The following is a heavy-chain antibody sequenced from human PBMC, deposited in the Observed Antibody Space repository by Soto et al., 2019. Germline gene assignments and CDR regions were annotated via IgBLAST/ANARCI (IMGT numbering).Heavy chain of an antibody. CDR1: GGSFSGYY. Sequence: KTSETLSLTCAVYGGSFSGYYWSWIRQPPGKGLEWIGEINHSGSTNYNPSLKSLVTISVDTSKNQFSPKLSSVTAADTAVYYCARGKLSDYVWGSYRYHFDYWGQGTVVTVSS. CDR2: INHSGST. J-gene: IGHJ4*02. D-gene: IGHD3-16*02. V-gene: IGHV4-34*01. CDR3: ARGKLSDYVWGSYRYHFDY.